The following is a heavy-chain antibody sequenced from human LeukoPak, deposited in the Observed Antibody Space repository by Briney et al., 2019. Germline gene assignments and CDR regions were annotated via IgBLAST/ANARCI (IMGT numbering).Heavy chain of an antibody. CDR2: ISGSGGST. J-gene: IGHJ4*02. D-gene: IGHD1-1*01. V-gene: IGHV3-23*01. CDR3: GKDLGFPGKRIYFDY. CDR1: GFTFSSYA. Sequence: PGGSLRLSCAASGFTFSSYAMSWVRQAPGKGLEWVSAISGSGGSTYYADSVKGRFTISRDNSKNTLYLQMNSLRAEDTAVYYNGKDLGFPGKRIYFDYWGQGTLVTVSS.